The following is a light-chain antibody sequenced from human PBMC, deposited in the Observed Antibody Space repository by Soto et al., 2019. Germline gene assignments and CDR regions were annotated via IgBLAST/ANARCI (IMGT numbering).Light chain of an antibody. CDR3: QQYGSSRT. J-gene: IGKJ1*01. Sequence: EIVLTQSPGTLSLSPGERATVSCRASQSVSSSYLAWYQQKPGQAPRLLIYGASSRATCIPDRFSGSGSGTDFTLTISRLEPEDFAVYYCQQYGSSRTFGQGTKVEI. CDR1: QSVSSSY. V-gene: IGKV3-20*01. CDR2: GAS.